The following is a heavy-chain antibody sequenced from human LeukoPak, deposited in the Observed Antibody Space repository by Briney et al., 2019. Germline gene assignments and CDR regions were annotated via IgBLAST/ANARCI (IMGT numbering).Heavy chain of an antibody. J-gene: IGHJ4*02. Sequence: ASVKVSCKASGYTFTSYDINWVRQATGQGLEWMGWMNPNSGNTGYAQKFQGRVTMTEDTSTDTAYMEVSSLRFEDTAVYYCATDILGTRAFDSWGQGTLVTVSS. CDR1: GYTFTSYD. CDR2: MNPNSGNT. CDR3: ATDILGTRAFDS. V-gene: IGHV1-8*02. D-gene: IGHD1-14*01.